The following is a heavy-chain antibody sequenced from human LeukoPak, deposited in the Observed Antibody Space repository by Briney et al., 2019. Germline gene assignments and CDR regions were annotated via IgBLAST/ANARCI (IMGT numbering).Heavy chain of an antibody. CDR2: IRFSGTI. Sequence: PSETLSLTCTVSGGTFSNYLWTWIRQPPGKGLEWIGEIRFSGTIKYNPSLESRVTISVDTSKNQFSLKLSTVTAADTAVYYCALSTTTVTTRTLDYWGQGALVIVSS. D-gene: IGHD4-17*01. V-gene: IGHV4-34*08. CDR1: GGTFSNYL. J-gene: IGHJ4*02. CDR3: ALSTTTVTTRTLDY.